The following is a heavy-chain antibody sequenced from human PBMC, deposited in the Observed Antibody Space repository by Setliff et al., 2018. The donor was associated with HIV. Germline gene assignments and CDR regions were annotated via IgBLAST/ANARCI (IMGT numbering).Heavy chain of an antibody. CDR2: ISYIGTT. V-gene: IGHV4-31*03. J-gene: IGHJ3*02. D-gene: IGHD3-16*01. Sequence: SETLSLTCTVSGVSVSRDGYYWSWIRQLPGKDLEWIAFISYIGTTFYNPSLESRLTISIVPAKHQFSLKLSSVTAADTAVYYCARVVLLEPLTQGGTFDIWGQG. CDR3: ARVVLLEPLTQGGTFDI. CDR1: GVSVSRDGYY.